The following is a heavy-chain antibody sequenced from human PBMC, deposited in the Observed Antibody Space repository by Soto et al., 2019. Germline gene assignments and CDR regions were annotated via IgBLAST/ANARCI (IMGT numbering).Heavy chain of an antibody. CDR2: IYWDDDK. CDR1: AFSLSTGGVG. D-gene: IGHD2-21*02. Sequence: QITLKESGPTLVKPTQTLTLTCTFSAFSLSTGGVGVGWIRQAPGKALEWLALIYWDDDKRYSPCLRSRLTITMDPSKNQVVLTMTYMDPVDTATYYCIQSRCGGDCLQSYASYYYYGMDVWGQGTTVTVSS. J-gene: IGHJ6*02. V-gene: IGHV2-5*02. CDR3: IQSRCGGDCLQSYASYYYYGMDV.